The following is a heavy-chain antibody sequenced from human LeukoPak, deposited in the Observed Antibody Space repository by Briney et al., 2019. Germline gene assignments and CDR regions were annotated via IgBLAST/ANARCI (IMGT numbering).Heavy chain of an antibody. D-gene: IGHD3-3*01. CDR2: IYTSGST. V-gene: IGHV4-4*07. CDR1: GGSISSYD. J-gene: IGHJ4*02. Sequence: SETLSLTCTVSGGSISSYDWSWIRQPAGKGLEWIGRIYTSGSTNYNPSLKSRVTMSVDTSKNQFSLKLSSVTAADTAVYYCARDGGFLEWYYFDYWGQGTLVTVSS. CDR3: ARDGGFLEWYYFDY.